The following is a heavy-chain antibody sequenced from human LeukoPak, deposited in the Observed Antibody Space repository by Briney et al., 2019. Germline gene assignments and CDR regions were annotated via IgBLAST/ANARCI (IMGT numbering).Heavy chain of an antibody. CDR1: GGTFSSYA. Sequence: ASVKVSCKASGGTFSSYAISWVRQAPGQRLEWMGWIDAGNGNTKYSQKFQGRVSNTRDTSASTAYMELSSLRSEDTAVYYCARVLITFGGVIAAFDYWGQGTLVTVYS. CDR2: IDAGNGNT. J-gene: IGHJ4*02. V-gene: IGHV1-3*01. CDR3: ARVLITFGGVIAAFDY. D-gene: IGHD3-16*02.